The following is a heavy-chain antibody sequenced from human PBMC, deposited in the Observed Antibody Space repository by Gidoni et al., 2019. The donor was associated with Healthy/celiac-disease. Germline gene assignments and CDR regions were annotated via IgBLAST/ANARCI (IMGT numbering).Heavy chain of an antibody. Sequence: QVQLVESGGGLVKPGGSLRLPCAAPGFTFSDYYMSWHRQAPGKGLGWVSYSSSSSSYTNYADSVKGRFTISRDNAKNSLYLQMNSLRAEDTAVYYCARALYGGNVDYWGQGTLVTVSS. J-gene: IGHJ4*02. CDR2: SSSSSSYT. CDR1: GFTFSDYY. CDR3: ARALYGGNVDY. V-gene: IGHV3-11*05. D-gene: IGHD4-17*01.